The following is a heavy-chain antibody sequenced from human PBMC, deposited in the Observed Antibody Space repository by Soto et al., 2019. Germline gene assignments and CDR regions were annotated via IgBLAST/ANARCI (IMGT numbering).Heavy chain of an antibody. J-gene: IGHJ6*01. CDR2: ISSSGSTI. V-gene: IGHV3-48*03. CDR1: GFTFSSYE. CDR3: ARDYYYDEYGMDV. Sequence: GGSLRLSFTASGFTFSSYEMNWVRQAPGKVLEWVSYISSSGSTIYYADSVKGRFTISRDNAKNSLYLQMNSLRAEDTAVYYCARDYYYDEYGMDVWGQGTTVTVSS.